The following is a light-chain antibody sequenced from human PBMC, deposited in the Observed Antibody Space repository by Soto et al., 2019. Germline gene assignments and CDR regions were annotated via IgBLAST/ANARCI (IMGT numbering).Light chain of an antibody. CDR3: SSYTSSSTPYV. J-gene: IGLJ1*01. CDR2: DVT. Sequence: QSALTQPASVSGSPGQSITISCTGTSSDVGGFHYVSWYQQHPGKAPNLMIYDVTNRPSGVSNRFSGSKSGNTASLTISGLQAEDEAEYYCSSYTSSSTPYVFGTGTKLTVL. CDR1: SSDVGGFHY. V-gene: IGLV2-14*01.